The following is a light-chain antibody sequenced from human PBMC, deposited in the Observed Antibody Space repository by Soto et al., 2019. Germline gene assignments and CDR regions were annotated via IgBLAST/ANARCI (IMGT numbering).Light chain of an antibody. CDR3: GTWDSSLSVVV. CDR2: DNN. CDR1: SSNIV. J-gene: IGLJ2*01. V-gene: IGLV1-51*01. Sequence: QSVLTQPPSVSAAPGQTVTISCSGSSSNIVSWYQLLPGTAPKLLIYDNNKRPSGIPDRFSGSKSGTSATLGITGLQTGDEADYYCGTWDSSLSVVVFGGGTQLTVL.